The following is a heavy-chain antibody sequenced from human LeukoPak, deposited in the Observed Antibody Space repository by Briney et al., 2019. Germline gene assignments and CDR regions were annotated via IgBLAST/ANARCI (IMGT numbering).Heavy chain of an antibody. Sequence: GSLRLSCVVSGFTFSGYGLSWVRQTPGKGLEWVSATSYSGDGAYYADSVRGRFTASRDSSTNTYYLQMDSLRAEDTAVHYCAKDPGGIGRYSYGGDLDYWGQGTLVTVSS. CDR2: TSYSGDGA. V-gene: IGHV3-23*01. CDR3: AKDPGGIGRYSYGGDLDY. D-gene: IGHD5-18*01. J-gene: IGHJ4*02. CDR1: GFTFSGYG.